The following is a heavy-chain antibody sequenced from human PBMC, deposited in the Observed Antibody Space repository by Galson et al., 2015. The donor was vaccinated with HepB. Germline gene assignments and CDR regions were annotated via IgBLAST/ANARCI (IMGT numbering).Heavy chain of an antibody. CDR2: IRSKAYGGTT. CDR1: GFTFGDYA. V-gene: IGHV3-49*03. D-gene: IGHD2-2*01. CDR3: TRDRVDIVVVPAGGPDY. J-gene: IGHJ4*02. Sequence: SLRLSCAASGFTFGDYAMSWFRQAPGKGLEWVGFIRSKAYGGTTEYAASVKGRFTISRDDSKSIAYLQMNSLKTEDTALYYCTRDRVDIVVVPAGGPDYWGQGTLVTVSS.